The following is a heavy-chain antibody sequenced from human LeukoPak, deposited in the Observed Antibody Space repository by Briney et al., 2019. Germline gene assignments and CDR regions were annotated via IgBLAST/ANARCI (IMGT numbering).Heavy chain of an antibody. J-gene: IGHJ4*02. CDR2: INHSGST. CDR3: ARIAPYSGYGEFDY. D-gene: IGHD5-12*01. CDR1: GGSISSSSYY. Sequence: PSETLSLTCTVSGGSISSSSYYWGWIRQPPGKGLEWIGSINHSGSTYYNPSLKSRVTIPVDTSKNQFSLKLSSVTAADTAVYYCARIAPYSGYGEFDYWGQGTLVTVSS. V-gene: IGHV4-39*07.